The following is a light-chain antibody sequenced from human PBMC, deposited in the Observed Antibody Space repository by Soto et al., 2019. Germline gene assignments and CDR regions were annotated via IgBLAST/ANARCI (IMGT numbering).Light chain of an antibody. CDR1: SSDVGGYNY. J-gene: IGLJ1*01. V-gene: IGLV2-14*01. Sequence: QSVLTQPASVSGSPGQSITISCTGTSSDVGGYNYVSWYQQHPGKAPKVMIFEVSNRPSGVSTRFSGSKSGNTASLTISGLQAEDEADHYCSSYTSSSSYVFGTGTKVTVL. CDR2: EVS. CDR3: SSYTSSSSYV.